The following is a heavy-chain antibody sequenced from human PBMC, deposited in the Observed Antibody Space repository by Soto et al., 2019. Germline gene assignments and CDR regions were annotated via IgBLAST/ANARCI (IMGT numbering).Heavy chain of an antibody. CDR1: GFTFSGDA. CDR3: VRDYVMDV. D-gene: IGHD3-10*02. J-gene: IGHJ6*02. Sequence: GGSLRLSCAASGFTFSGDAMNWVRQAPGKGLEWVPSISTTSTYIYYADSVKGRFTISRDNANNSLHLQMNSLRAEDTAVYYCVRDYVMDVWGQGTTVTVSS. V-gene: IGHV3-21*01. CDR2: ISTTSTYI.